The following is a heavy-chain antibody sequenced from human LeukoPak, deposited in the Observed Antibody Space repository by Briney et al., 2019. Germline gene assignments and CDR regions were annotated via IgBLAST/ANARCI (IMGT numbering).Heavy chain of an antibody. CDR3: AGGYTYGYTY. V-gene: IGHV3-48*03. CDR2: ISSSGTAI. J-gene: IGHJ4*02. CDR1: GFPFSPYD. Sequence: GGSLRLSCAASGFPFSPYDMNWVRQAPGKGLEWVSYISSSGTAIYYAASVKGRFTISRDNAKNSLYLQMYSLRAEDTAEYYCAGGYTYGYTYWGQGALVTVSS. D-gene: IGHD5-18*01.